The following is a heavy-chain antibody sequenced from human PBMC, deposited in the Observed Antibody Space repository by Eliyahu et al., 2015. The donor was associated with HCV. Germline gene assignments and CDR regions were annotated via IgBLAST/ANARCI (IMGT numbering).Heavy chain of an antibody. V-gene: IGHV4-39*01. CDR1: GDSISYSYNY. CDR2: IYRSGRT. Sequence: QLQLQESGPGQVKPSETLSLSCSVSGDSISYSYNYWGWIRQSPGKGLEWIADIYRSGRTYFSPSLRSRVTIAADTSKNQFSLNLKSVTAADTAVYYCVSLLDKGVNRDPLDVWGQGTVVIVSS. J-gene: IGHJ3*01. D-gene: IGHD2-21*02. CDR3: VSLLDKGVNRDPLDV.